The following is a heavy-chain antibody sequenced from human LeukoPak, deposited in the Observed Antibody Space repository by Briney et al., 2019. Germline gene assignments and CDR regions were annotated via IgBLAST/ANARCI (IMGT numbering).Heavy chain of an antibody. V-gene: IGHV4-34*01. CDR3: ARGSGIAAY. CDR2: INHSGST. J-gene: IGHJ4*02. D-gene: IGHD6-6*01. CDR1: GGSFSGYY. Sequence: SETLSLTCAVYGGSFSGYYWSWIRQPPGKGLEWIGEINHSGSTNYNPSLKSRVTISVDTSKNQFSLKLSSVTAADTAVYYCARGSGIAAYWGQGTLVNVSS.